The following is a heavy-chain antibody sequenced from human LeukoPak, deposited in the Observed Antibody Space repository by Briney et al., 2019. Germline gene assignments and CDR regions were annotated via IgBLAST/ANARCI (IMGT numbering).Heavy chain of an antibody. J-gene: IGHJ3*02. CDR2: ISDTGRTI. Sequence: PGGSLRLSCAASGFSFSDYFMTWIRQAPGKGLEWVSYISDTGRTIYYADSVRGRFTISRDNAKNSLFLQMDTLRAEDTAVYYCARLHSPDSPLDIWGQGTMVTVSS. D-gene: IGHD2-21*01. CDR3: ARLHSPDSPLDI. V-gene: IGHV3-11*01. CDR1: GFSFSDYF.